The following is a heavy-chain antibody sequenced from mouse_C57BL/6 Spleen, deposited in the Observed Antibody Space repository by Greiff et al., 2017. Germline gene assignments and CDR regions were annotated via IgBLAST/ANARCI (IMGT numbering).Heavy chain of an antibody. J-gene: IGHJ3*01. V-gene: IGHV1-82*01. D-gene: IGHD3-2*02. CDR2: IYPGDGDT. CDR1: GYAFSSSW. CDR3: ARWDSSGYSWFAY. Sequence: QVQLQQSGPELAKPGASVKISCKASGYAFSSSWMNWVKQRPGKGLEWIGRIYPGDGDTNYNGKFKGKATLTADKSSSTAYMQLSSLTSEDSAVYFCARWDSSGYSWFAYWGQGTLVTVSA.